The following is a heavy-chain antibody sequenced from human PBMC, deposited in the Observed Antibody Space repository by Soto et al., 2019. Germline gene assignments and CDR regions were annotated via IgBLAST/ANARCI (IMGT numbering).Heavy chain of an antibody. D-gene: IGHD3-22*01. CDR3: VRDGLDYYDTERLYFDK. CDR1: GFNFITYS. V-gene: IGHV3-21*02. CDR2: ISSSAIYI. Sequence: EVQLVESGGGPVRPGGSLRLSCAASGFNFITYSLNWVRQAPGKGLEWVASISSSAIYIAYADSVKGRFTISRDNANNSLYLQMNSLRAEDTATYYCVRDGLDYYDTERLYFDKWGQGTLVTVSS. J-gene: IGHJ4*02.